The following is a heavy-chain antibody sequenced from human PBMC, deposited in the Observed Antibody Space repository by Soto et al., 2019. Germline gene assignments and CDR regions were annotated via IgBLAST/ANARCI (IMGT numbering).Heavy chain of an antibody. D-gene: IGHD4-4*01. Sequence: QVQLVQSGAEVKKPGASVKVSCKASGYTFTSYAMHWVRQAPGQRLEWMGWINAGNGNTKYSQKFQGRVTITRDTSASTAYMELSSLRSDDTAVYYCARVDYSVNWFEPWGQGTLVTVSS. V-gene: IGHV1-3*01. CDR2: INAGNGNT. CDR3: ARVDYSVNWFEP. J-gene: IGHJ5*02. CDR1: GYTFTSYA.